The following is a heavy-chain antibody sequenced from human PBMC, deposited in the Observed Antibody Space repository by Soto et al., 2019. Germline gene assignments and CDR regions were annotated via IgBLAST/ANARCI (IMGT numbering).Heavy chain of an antibody. Sequence: SETLSLTCAVYGGSFSGYYWSWIRQPPGKGLEWIGEINHSGSTNYNPSLKSRVTISVDTSKNQFSLKLSSVTAADTAVYYCARGDIAAAGERNWFDPWGQGTLVTVSS. CDR2: INHSGST. CDR3: ARGDIAAAGERNWFDP. CDR1: GGSFSGYY. D-gene: IGHD6-13*01. V-gene: IGHV4-34*01. J-gene: IGHJ5*02.